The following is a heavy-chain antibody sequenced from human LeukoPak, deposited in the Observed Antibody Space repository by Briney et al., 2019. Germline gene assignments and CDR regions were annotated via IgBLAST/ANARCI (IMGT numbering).Heavy chain of an antibody. D-gene: IGHD2-2*01. J-gene: IGHJ4*02. Sequence: GESLKISCKGSGYSFTSYWIGWVRQMPGKGLEWMGFIYPGDSDTRYSPSFQGQVTISADKSISTAYLQWSSLKASDTAMYYCARRYCSSTSCYLGFDYWGQGTLVTVSS. CDR2: IYPGDSDT. CDR3: ARRYCSSTSCYLGFDY. V-gene: IGHV5-51*01. CDR1: GYSFTSYW.